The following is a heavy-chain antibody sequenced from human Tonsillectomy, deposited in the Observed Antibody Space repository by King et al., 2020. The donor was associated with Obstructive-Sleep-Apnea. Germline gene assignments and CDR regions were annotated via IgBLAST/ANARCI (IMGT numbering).Heavy chain of an antibody. CDR2: MSNDGRNR. CDR3: VREGIEVAAGSLDI. CDR1: GFSFSDFV. J-gene: IGHJ3*02. D-gene: IGHD6-19*01. V-gene: IGHV3-30*03. Sequence: HVQLVESGGGAVQPGRSLGLSCAASGFSFSDFVIHWVRQAPGKGLEWVAVMSNDGRNRYYADSVKGRFTISRDNSKNTLYLQMNSLRSEDTAVYYCVREGIEVAAGSLDIWGQGTWVTVSS.